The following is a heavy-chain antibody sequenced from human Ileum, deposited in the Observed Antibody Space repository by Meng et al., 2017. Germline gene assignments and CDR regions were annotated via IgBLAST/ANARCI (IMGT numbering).Heavy chain of an antibody. CDR2: ISSSSRYE. J-gene: IGHJ4*02. D-gene: IGHD3-10*01. Sequence: GESLKISCAASGFPFSAYNMNWVRQAPGKGLEWVSSISSSSRYEYYADSVKGRFTISGDNAENSLYLQMNSLRAEDTAMYYCTRDDDSGSYLARDWGQGTLVTVSS. V-gene: IGHV3-21*01. CDR3: TRDDDSGSYLARD. CDR1: GFPFSAYN.